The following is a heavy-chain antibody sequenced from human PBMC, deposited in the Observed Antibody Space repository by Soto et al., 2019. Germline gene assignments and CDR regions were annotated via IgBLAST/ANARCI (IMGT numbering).Heavy chain of an antibody. D-gene: IGHD2-15*01. J-gene: IGHJ3*02. CDR1: GGSISSGGYY. CDR2: IYYSGST. Sequence: SETLSLTCTVSGGSISSGGYYWSWIRQHPGKGLEWIGYIYYSGSTYYNPSLKSRVTISVDTSKNQFSLKLSSVTAADTAVYYCARVGLCGGSCYSDDAFDIWGQGTMVTVSS. CDR3: ARVGLCGGSCYSDDAFDI. V-gene: IGHV4-31*03.